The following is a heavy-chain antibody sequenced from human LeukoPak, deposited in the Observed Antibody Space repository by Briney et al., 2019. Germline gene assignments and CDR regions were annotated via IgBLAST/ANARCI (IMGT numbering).Heavy chain of an antibody. CDR1: GFTFSSYE. J-gene: IGHJ4*02. CDR3: ATYRQVLLPFES. D-gene: IGHD2-8*02. V-gene: IGHV3-48*03. CDR2: ISSSGSTI. Sequence: AGGSLRLSCAASGFTFSSYEMNWVRQAPGKGLEWVSYISSSGSTIHYADSVRGRFTISRDNSKSTLSLQMNSLRAEDTAIYYCATYRQVLLPFESWGQGTLVTVSS.